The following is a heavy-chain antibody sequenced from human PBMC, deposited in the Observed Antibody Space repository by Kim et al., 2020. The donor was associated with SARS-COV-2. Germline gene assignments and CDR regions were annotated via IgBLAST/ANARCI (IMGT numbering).Heavy chain of an antibody. Sequence: SETLSLTCSVSGDSVTRAGYSWSWIRQPSGKGLEWIGYVYHSGNTYYMPSLKSRLIISLDKSKNQFSLRLTSVTAADTAVYYCVSRFLRYGVSVWGQGTTVTVSS. CDR2: VYHSGNT. J-gene: IGHJ6*02. CDR3: VSRFLRYGVSV. CDR1: GDSVTRAGYS. D-gene: IGHD3-3*01. V-gene: IGHV4-30-2*01.